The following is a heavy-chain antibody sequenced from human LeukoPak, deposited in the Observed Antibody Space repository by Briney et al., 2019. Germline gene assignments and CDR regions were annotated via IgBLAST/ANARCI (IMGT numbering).Heavy chain of an antibody. J-gene: IGHJ4*02. D-gene: IGHD4-23*01. V-gene: IGHV3-74*01. CDR1: GFTFSSYW. CDR2: INSDGSST. Sequence: GGSLRLSCAASGFTFSSYWMHWVRQAPGKGLVWVSRINSDGSSTSYAASVKGRFTISRDNAKNTLYLQMNSLRAEDTAVYYCARARYGGNYYFDYWGQGTLVTVSS. CDR3: ARARYGGNYYFDY.